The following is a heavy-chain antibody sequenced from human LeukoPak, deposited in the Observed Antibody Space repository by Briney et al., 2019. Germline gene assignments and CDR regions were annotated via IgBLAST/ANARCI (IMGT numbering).Heavy chain of an antibody. CDR3: ARGFRQVAAAGTSSWFDP. CDR1: GYTLTELS. J-gene: IGHJ5*02. V-gene: IGHV1-24*01. CDR2: FDPEDGET. D-gene: IGHD6-13*01. Sequence: ASVKVSCKVSGYTLTELSMHWVRQAPGKGLEWMGGFDPEDGETIYAQKFQGRVTMTEDTSTDTAYMELSSLRSEDTAVYYCARGFRQVAAAGTSSWFDPWGQGTLVTVSS.